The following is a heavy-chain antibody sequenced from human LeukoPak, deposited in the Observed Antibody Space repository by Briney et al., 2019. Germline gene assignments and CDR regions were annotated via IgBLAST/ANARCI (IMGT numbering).Heavy chain of an antibody. D-gene: IGHD4-23*01. CDR1: GFTFSSYA. Sequence: GRSLIHSCAASGFTFSSYAMHWVRQAPGKGLEWVAVISYDGSNKYYADSVKGRFTISRDNSKNTLYLQMNSLRAEDTAVYYCARGSTPRPDYWGQGTLVTVSS. J-gene: IGHJ4*02. CDR2: ISYDGSNK. CDR3: ARGSTPRPDY. V-gene: IGHV3-30-3*01.